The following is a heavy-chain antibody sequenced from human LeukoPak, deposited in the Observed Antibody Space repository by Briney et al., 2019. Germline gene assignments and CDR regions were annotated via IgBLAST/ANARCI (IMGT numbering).Heavy chain of an antibody. J-gene: IGHJ4*02. V-gene: IGHV4-30-4*01. CDR1: GGSISSGDYY. Sequence: PSQTLSLTCTVSGGSISSGDYYWSWNRQPPGKGLESIGYIQYSGSTSYNPSLKSRVTISVDTSKNQFSLKLTSVTAADTAVYYCARGRGYSGTYYFDYWGQGTLVTVSS. CDR3: ARGRGYSGTYYFDY. D-gene: IGHD5-12*01. CDR2: IQYSGST.